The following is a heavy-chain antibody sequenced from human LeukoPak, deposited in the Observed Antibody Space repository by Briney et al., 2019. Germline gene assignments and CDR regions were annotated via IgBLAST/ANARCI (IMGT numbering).Heavy chain of an antibody. CDR1: GGSFSGYY. J-gene: IGHJ4*02. Sequence: SETLSLTCVVYGGSFSGYYWSWIRQPPGKGLEWIGEINHSGSTNYNPSLKSRVTISVDTSKHQFSLKLSSVTAADTAVYYCARTLRVQYFDYWGQGTLVTVSS. D-gene: IGHD3-16*01. CDR2: INHSGST. V-gene: IGHV4-34*01. CDR3: ARTLRVQYFDY.